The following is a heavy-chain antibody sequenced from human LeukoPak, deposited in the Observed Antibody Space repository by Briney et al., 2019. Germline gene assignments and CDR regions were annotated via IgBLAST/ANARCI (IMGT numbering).Heavy chain of an antibody. Sequence: GGSLRLSCAASGFTFSSYGMHWVRQAPGKGLEWVAFIRYDGSNKYYADSVKGRFTISRGNSKNTLYLQMNSLRAEDTAVYYCAKDNVRYCSSTSCSAVDYWGQGTLVTVSS. J-gene: IGHJ4*02. V-gene: IGHV3-30*02. CDR1: GFTFSSYG. CDR3: AKDNVRYCSSTSCSAVDY. CDR2: IRYDGSNK. D-gene: IGHD2-2*01.